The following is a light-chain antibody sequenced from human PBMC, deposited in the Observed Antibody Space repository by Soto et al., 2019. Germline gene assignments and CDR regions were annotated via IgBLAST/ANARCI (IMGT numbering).Light chain of an antibody. CDR2: VAS. Sequence: DIQMTQSPSSVSASVGDRVTITCRASQGSSRWLSWFEQKPGQAPKLLSCVASTLQSGVPSRFSGSGSGTDFNLTISSLQPEDFATYYCLQVGSFPLSFGGGTQVE. CDR3: LQVGSFPLS. V-gene: IGKV1-12*01. J-gene: IGKJ4*01. CDR1: QGSSRW.